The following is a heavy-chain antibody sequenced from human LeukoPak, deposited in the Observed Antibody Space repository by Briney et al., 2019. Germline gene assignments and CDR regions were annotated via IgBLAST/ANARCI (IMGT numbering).Heavy chain of an antibody. CDR2: ISCDGSNK. Sequence: GGSLRLSCAASGFTFSSYAMHWVRQAPGKGLEWAAVISCDGSNKYYADSVKGRFTISRDNSKNTLYLQMNSLRAEDTAVYYCARDPSRVWFGELLNYFDYWGQGTLVTVSS. D-gene: IGHD3-10*01. J-gene: IGHJ4*02. CDR1: GFTFSSYA. CDR3: ARDPSRVWFGELLNYFDY. V-gene: IGHV3-30*04.